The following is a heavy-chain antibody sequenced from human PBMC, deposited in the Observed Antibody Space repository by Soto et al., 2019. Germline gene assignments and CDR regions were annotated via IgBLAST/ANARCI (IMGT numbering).Heavy chain of an antibody. CDR3: ARGVAGPLHWFDP. V-gene: IGHV1-3*01. CDR2: INAGNGNT. CDR1: GYTFTSYA. Sequence: QVQLVQSGAEVKKPGASVKVSCKASGYTFTSYAMHWVRQAPGQRLEWMGWINAGNGNTKYSQKFQGRVTITRDASASTVYTELSSLRSEDTAVYYCARGVAGPLHWFDPWGQGTLVTVSS. J-gene: IGHJ5*02. D-gene: IGHD6-19*01.